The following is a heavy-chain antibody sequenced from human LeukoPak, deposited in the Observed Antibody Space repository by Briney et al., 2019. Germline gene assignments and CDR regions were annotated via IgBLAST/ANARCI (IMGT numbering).Heavy chain of an antibody. Sequence: GGSLRLSCAASGFTFNTYAMHWVRQAPGKGLEWVAVMSFDGSYKHYADSVKGRFTITRDNSKSTLYVQMNSLRVEDTAVYYCARDLHCAGGECYYGLMYWGQGTLVVVSS. CDR3: ARDLHCAGGECYYGLMY. CDR1: GFTFNTYA. J-gene: IGHJ4*02. CDR2: MSFDGSYK. V-gene: IGHV3-30*03. D-gene: IGHD2-8*02.